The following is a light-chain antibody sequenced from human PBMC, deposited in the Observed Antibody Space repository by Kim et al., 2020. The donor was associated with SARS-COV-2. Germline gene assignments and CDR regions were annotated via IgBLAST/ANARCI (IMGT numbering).Light chain of an antibody. J-gene: IGKJ1*01. CDR1: QGISSY. V-gene: IGKV1-8*01. CDR3: QQYYSYPQT. Sequence: AIRLTQSPSSFSASTGDRVTITCRASQGISSYLAWYQHKPGKAPKLLIYAASTLQSGVPSRFSGSGSGTDFTLTISCLQSEDFATYYCQQYYSYPQTFGQGTKVDIK. CDR2: AAS.